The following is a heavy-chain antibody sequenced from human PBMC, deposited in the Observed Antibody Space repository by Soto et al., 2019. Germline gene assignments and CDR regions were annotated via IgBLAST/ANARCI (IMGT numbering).Heavy chain of an antibody. V-gene: IGHV1-69*12. J-gene: IGHJ2*01. CDR1: GGTFSSYA. Sequence: QIKLVQSGAEVKKPGSSVKVSCKASGGTFSSYAISWVRQAPGQGLEWMGGIIPIFGTANYAQKFQGRVTITADESTSTAYMELSSLRPEDTAVYYCARGNQRWLQLWYFDLWGRGTLVTVSS. D-gene: IGHD5-12*01. CDR3: ARGNQRWLQLWYFDL. CDR2: IIPIFGTA.